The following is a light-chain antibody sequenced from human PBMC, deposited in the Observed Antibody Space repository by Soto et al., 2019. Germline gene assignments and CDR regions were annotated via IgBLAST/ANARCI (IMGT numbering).Light chain of an antibody. CDR3: QQSYSTPFT. J-gene: IGKJ3*01. CDR1: QSISSY. Sequence: DIQMTQSPSSLSASVGDRVTITCRASQSISSYLNWYQQKPGKAPKLLIYAASSLQSGVPSRFSGSGSGTDFTLTISSLQPDDFATYYFQQSYSTPFTFGPGTKVDIK. V-gene: IGKV1-39*01. CDR2: AAS.